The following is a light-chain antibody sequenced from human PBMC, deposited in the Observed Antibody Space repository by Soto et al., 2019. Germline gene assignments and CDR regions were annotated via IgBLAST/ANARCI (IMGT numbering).Light chain of an antibody. Sequence: ETLMTQSPATLSVSPGERATLSCRASQRVNNNLAWSQQKLGQAPRVLIYGASTRATGIPARFTGSGSGTEFILTITSLQSEDSAVYYCQEYNTWPWTFGQGTTVEFK. V-gene: IGKV3-15*01. CDR1: QRVNNN. CDR3: QEYNTWPWT. J-gene: IGKJ1*01. CDR2: GAS.